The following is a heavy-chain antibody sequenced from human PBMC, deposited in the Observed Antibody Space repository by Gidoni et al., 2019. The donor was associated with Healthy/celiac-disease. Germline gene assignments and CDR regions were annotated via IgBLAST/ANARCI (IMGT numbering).Heavy chain of an antibody. CDR1: GGSISSSSYY. D-gene: IGHD2-15*01. J-gene: IGHJ4*02. Sequence: QLQLQESGPGLVKPSETLSLTCTVSGGSISSSSYYWGWIRQPPGKGLEWIGSNYYSGRPYYNPSLKSRVTISVDTSKNQFSLKLSSVTAADTAVYYCATEVAAPSKGFDYWGQGTLVTVSS. V-gene: IGHV4-39*01. CDR3: ATEVAAPSKGFDY. CDR2: NYYSGRP.